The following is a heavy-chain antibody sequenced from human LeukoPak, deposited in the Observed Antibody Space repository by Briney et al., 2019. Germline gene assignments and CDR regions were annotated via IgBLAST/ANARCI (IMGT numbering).Heavy chain of an antibody. CDR3: VYCSSTSCYYYYYMDV. V-gene: IGHV3-48*01. D-gene: IGHD2-2*01. Sequence: GGSLRLSCAASGFTFSSYSMNWVRQAPGKGLEWVSYISSSSSTIYYADSVKGRFTISRDNAKNSLYLQMNSLRAEDTAVYYCVYCSSTSCYYYYYMDVWGKGTTVTVSS. CDR1: GFTFSSYS. CDR2: ISSSSSTI. J-gene: IGHJ6*03.